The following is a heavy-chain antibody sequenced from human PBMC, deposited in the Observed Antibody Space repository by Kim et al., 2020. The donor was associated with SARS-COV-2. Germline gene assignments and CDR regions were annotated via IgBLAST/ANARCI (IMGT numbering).Heavy chain of an antibody. V-gene: IGHV4-31*03. D-gene: IGHD3-3*01. Sequence: SETLSLTCTVSGGSISSGGYYWSWIRQHPGNGLEWIGYIYYSGSTYYNPSLKSRVTISVETSNNQFSLQLSSVTAADTAVYYCARVARITIFGVVNSAFDIWGQGKMVTVSS. CDR1: GGSISSGGYY. CDR3: ARVARITIFGVVNSAFDI. J-gene: IGHJ3*02. CDR2: IYYSGST.